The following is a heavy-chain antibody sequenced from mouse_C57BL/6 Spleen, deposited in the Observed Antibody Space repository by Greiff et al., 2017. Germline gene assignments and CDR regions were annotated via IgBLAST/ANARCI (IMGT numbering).Heavy chain of an antibody. CDR3: ASPDLPGAMDY. Sequence: QVQLKQSGAELVKPGASVKISCKASGYAFSSYWMNWVKQRPGKGLEWIGQIYPGDGDTNYNGKFKGKATLTADKSSSTAYMQLSSLTSEDSAVYFCASPDLPGAMDYWGQGTSVTVSS. V-gene: IGHV1-80*01. D-gene: IGHD2-1*01. CDR2: IYPGDGDT. CDR1: GYAFSSYW. J-gene: IGHJ4*01.